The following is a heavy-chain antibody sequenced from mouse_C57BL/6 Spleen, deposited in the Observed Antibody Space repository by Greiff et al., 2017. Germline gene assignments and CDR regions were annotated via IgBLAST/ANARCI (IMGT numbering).Heavy chain of an antibody. Sequence: VQLQQSGAELVKPGASVKISCKASGYAFSSYWMNWVKQRPGKGLEWIGQIYPGDGDTNYNGKFKGKATLTADKSSSTAYMQLSSLTSEDSAVYFCARRANWDDGYFDVWGTGTTVTVSS. CDR3: ARRANWDDGYFDV. V-gene: IGHV1-80*01. CDR2: IYPGDGDT. CDR1: GYAFSSYW. D-gene: IGHD4-1*01. J-gene: IGHJ1*03.